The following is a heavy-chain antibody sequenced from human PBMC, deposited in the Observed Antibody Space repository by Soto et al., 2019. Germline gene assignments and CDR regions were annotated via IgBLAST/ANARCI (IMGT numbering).Heavy chain of an antibody. CDR3: ARDKPQSIVGYNYFNGMDV. Sequence: QLHLVQSGAEVKKPGASVKVSCTASGYTFTSFGVSWVRQVPGHVLEWLGWISGYNGDTDYAQKFQGRATMTTDRYTRTAYMEVRSLRSDDRAVSYCARDKPQSIVGYNYFNGMDVWGQGTTVTVSS. CDR2: ISGYNGDT. V-gene: IGHV1-18*04. J-gene: IGHJ6*02. D-gene: IGHD3-10*01. CDR1: GYTFTSFG.